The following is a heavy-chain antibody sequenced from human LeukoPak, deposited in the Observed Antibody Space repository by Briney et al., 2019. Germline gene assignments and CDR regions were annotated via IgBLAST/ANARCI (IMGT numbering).Heavy chain of an antibody. Sequence: SVKVSCKASGGTFSSYAISWVRQAPGQGLEWMGGIIPIFGTANYAQKFQGRVTITADESTSTAYMELSSLRSEDTAVYYCARTSSHGGSFYVFDYWGQGALVTVSS. D-gene: IGHD2-15*01. CDR2: IIPIFGTA. CDR3: ARTSSHGGSFYVFDY. V-gene: IGHV1-69*13. CDR1: GGTFSSYA. J-gene: IGHJ4*02.